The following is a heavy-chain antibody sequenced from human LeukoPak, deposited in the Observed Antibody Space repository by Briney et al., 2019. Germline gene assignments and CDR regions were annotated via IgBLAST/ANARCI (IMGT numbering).Heavy chain of an antibody. CDR1: GFTFSSYA. CDR3: AKSVSSSSWFAGDYFDY. D-gene: IGHD6-13*01. J-gene: IGHJ4*02. V-gene: IGHV3-23*01. Sequence: GGSLRPSCAASGFTFSSYAMSWVRQAPGKGLEWVSAISGSGGSTYYADSVKGRFTISRDNSKNTLYLQMNSLRAEDTAVYYCAKSVSSSSWFAGDYFDYWGQETLVTVSS. CDR2: ISGSGGST.